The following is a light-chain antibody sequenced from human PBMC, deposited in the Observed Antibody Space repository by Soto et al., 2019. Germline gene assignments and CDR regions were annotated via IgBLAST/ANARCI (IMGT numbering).Light chain of an antibody. Sequence: EIVLPQSQATQSLSPGVRLALSSRASQSVGSYLTWYHQKPGQAPSLLIYDASNKTTGIPTRFSGSGSETDFTLTISSLEPEDFAFYYCQQRDSWPPLSFGGGTKVEIK. V-gene: IGKV3-11*01. J-gene: IGKJ4*01. CDR3: QQRDSWPPLS. CDR1: QSVGSY. CDR2: DAS.